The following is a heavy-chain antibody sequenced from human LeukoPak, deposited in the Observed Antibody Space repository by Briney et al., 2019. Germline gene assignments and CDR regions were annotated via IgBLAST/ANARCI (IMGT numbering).Heavy chain of an antibody. Sequence: SETLSLTCTVSGGSISSYYWSWIRQPPGKGLEWIGYIYYSGSTNYNPSLKSRVTISVDTSKSQFSLKLSSVTAADTAVYYCARACSGGSCFSMRFDPWGQGTLVTVSS. V-gene: IGHV4-59*01. CDR3: ARACSGGSCFSMRFDP. J-gene: IGHJ5*02. CDR1: GGSISSYY. D-gene: IGHD2-15*01. CDR2: IYYSGST.